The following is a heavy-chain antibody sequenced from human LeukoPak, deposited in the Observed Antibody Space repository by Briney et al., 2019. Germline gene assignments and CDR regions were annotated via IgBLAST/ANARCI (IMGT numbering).Heavy chain of an antibody. CDR1: FTFSXXG. D-gene: IGHD3-10*01. V-gene: IGHV3-33*01. J-gene: IGHJ4*02. CDR3: AREGVLYFDY. Sequence: FTFSXXGMHWVRQAPGKGLEWVAVIWYDGSNKYYADSVKGRFTISRDNSKNTLYLQMNSLRAEDTAVYYCAREGVLYFDYWGQGTLVTVSS. CDR2: IWYDGSNK.